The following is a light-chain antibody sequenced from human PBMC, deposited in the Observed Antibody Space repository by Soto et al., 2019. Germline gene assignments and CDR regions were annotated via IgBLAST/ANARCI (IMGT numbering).Light chain of an antibody. J-gene: IGKJ1*01. Sequence: ERLLTTVPGTLSVSSGERATLSCRASQSVSSNLAWYQQKPGQAPRLLIYGASTRATGIPARFSGSGSGTEFTLTISSLQSEDFAVYYCQQYNDWPRTFGQGTKVDIK. CDR1: QSVSSN. V-gene: IGKV3-15*01. CDR3: QQYNDWPRT. CDR2: GAS.